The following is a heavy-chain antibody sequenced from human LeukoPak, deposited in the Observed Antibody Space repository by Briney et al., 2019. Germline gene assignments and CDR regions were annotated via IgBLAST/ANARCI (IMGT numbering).Heavy chain of an antibody. D-gene: IGHD3-3*01. CDR3: AAENVLRFLEWLPAVDH. CDR2: INTDGSST. CDR1: GFTFTSYW. V-gene: IGHV3-74*01. Sequence: GGSLRLSCAASGFTFTSYWMHWVRQTPGKGLVWVSHINTDGSSTTYADSVKGRFTISRDNAENTLYLQMNSLRAEDTAVYYCAAENVLRFLEWLPAVDHWGQGTLVTVSS. J-gene: IGHJ5*02.